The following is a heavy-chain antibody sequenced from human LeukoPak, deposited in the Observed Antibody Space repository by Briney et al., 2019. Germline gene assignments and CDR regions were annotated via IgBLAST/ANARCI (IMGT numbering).Heavy chain of an antibody. V-gene: IGHV3-64D*06. CDR3: VKIFGVEKGYRSGSYGDY. D-gene: IGHD3-10*01. J-gene: IGHJ4*02. CDR1: GFTFSSYA. Sequence: GGSLRLSCSASGFTFSSYAMHWVRQAPGKGLEYVSAISSNGGSTYYADSVKGRFTISRDNSRNTLYLQMSSLRAEDTAVYYCVKIFGVEKGYRSGSYGDYWGQGTLVTVSS. CDR2: ISSNGGST.